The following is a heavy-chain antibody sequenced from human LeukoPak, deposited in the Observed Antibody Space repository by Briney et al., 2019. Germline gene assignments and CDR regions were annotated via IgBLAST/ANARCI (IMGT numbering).Heavy chain of an antibody. V-gene: IGHV3-64*01. CDR3: ARAGGVPAANLPLGFQH. CDR1: GFTFSSYA. Sequence: RPGWSLTLSCPASGFTFSSYAMHCVRQAPGKGREYVSAISINGGSTYYANSVKGRFTISRDNSKNTLYLQMGSLRAEDMAVYYCARAGGVPAANLPLGFQHWGQGTLVTVSS. D-gene: IGHD2-2*01. CDR2: ISINGGST. J-gene: IGHJ1*01.